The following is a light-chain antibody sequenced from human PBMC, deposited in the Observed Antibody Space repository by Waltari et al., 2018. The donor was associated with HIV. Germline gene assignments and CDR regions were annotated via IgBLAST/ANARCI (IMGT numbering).Light chain of an antibody. Sequence: DIVMTQSADSLAVSLGEWVTINCKSSQSVLYTSNNKNYLGWYQQKSGQPPKLLIYWASTRESGVPDRFSGSGSGTDFTLTISSLQAEDVAVYYCQQYYSTPYTFGQGTKLEIK. CDR3: QQYYSTPYT. CDR1: QSVLYTSNNKNY. CDR2: WAS. V-gene: IGKV4-1*01. J-gene: IGKJ2*01.